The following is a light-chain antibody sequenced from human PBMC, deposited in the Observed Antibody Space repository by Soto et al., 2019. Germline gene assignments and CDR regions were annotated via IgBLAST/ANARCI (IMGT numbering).Light chain of an antibody. V-gene: IGKV1-39*01. CDR2: AAS. Sequence: IPIAHNPSSLSASVGDRVTIPCRASQAISNFLAWYQQKPGKVPQLLIYAASSLQSGVPSRFSGSGSGTDFTLTISSLQPEDFATYYCQQSYSTPLTFGGGTKV. J-gene: IGKJ4*01. CDR3: QQSYSTPLT. CDR1: QAISNF.